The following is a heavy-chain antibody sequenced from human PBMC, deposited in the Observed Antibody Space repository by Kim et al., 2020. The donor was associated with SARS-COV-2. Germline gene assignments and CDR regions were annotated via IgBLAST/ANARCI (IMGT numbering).Heavy chain of an antibody. CDR2: ISSSSSTI. CDR1: GFTFSSYS. V-gene: IGHV3-48*02. J-gene: IGHJ4*02. CDR3: ARERRRVWGWEVATIEGSDY. Sequence: GGSLRLSCAASGFTFSSYSMNWVRQAPGKGLEWVSYISSSSSTIYYADSVKGRFTISRDNAKNSLYLQMNSLRDEDTAVYYCARERRRVWGWEVATIEGSDYWGQGTLVTVSS. D-gene: IGHD5-12*01.